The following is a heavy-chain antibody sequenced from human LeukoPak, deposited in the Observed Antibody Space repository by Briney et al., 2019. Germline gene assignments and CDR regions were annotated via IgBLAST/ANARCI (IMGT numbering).Heavy chain of an antibody. Sequence: GGSLRLSCAASGFTFSSYAMSWVRQAPGKGLEWVSAISGSGGSTYYADSVKGRLTVSRDNSKNTLYLQMNSLRAEDTAVYYCARNCGGDCFWGQGTLVTVSS. CDR1: GFTFSSYA. D-gene: IGHD2-21*02. V-gene: IGHV3-23*01. CDR2: ISGSGGST. J-gene: IGHJ4*02. CDR3: ARNCGGDCF.